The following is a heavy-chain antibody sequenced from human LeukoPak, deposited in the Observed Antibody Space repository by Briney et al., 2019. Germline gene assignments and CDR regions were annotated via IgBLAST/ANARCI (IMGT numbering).Heavy chain of an antibody. CDR2: IIPIFGTA. CDR1: GGTFSSYA. CDR3: AREGGHYYDSSGYFDY. D-gene: IGHD3-22*01. J-gene: IGHJ4*02. Sequence: SVKVSCKASGGTFSSYAISWVRHAPGQGLEWMGGIIPIFGTANYAQKFQGRVTITMDESTSTAYMELSSLRSEDTAVYYCAREGGHYYDSSGYFDYWGQGTLVTVSS. V-gene: IGHV1-69*05.